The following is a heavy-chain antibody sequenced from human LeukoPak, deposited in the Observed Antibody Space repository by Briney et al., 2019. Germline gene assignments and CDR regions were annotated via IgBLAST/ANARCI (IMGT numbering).Heavy chain of an antibody. Sequence: GASVKVSCKASGYTFTSYGISWMRQAPGQGLEWMGWISAYNGNTNYAQKLQGRVTMTTDTSTSTAYMELRSLRSDDAAVYYCAREANSGSYGFVWFDPWGQGTLVTVSS. J-gene: IGHJ5*02. CDR1: GYTFTSYG. D-gene: IGHD1-26*01. CDR2: ISAYNGNT. CDR3: AREANSGSYGFVWFDP. V-gene: IGHV1-18*01.